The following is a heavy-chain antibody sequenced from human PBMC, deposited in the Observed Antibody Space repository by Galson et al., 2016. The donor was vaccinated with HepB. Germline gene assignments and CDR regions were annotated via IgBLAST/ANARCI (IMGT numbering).Heavy chain of an antibody. J-gene: IGHJ3*02. V-gene: IGHV2-70*11. D-gene: IGHD5-18*01. CDR1: GFSLGSSGMC. Sequence: PALVKPTQTLTLTCTFSGFSLGSSGMCVSWIRQPPGKALEWLARIDWDDGKYYSTSLKTRLTLSKDTSKNQVVLTMTNMDPVDTATYYCARLCRGYNYGYDGLDIWGQGTMVTVSS. CDR3: ARLCRGYNYGYDGLDI. CDR2: IDWDDGK.